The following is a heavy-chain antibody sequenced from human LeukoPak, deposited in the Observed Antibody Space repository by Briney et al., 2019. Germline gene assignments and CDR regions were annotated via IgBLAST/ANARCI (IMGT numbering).Heavy chain of an antibody. D-gene: IGHD1-14*01. CDR3: VKDTGRGDF. Sequence: PGGSLRLSCAASGFIFRNYGMHWDRQAPGKGLEWVAFLRNDESEIFYADSVKGRFTISRDNSKNTLYLQMSSLRDEDTAVYYCVKDTGRGDFWGQGTQVTVSS. CDR2: LRNDESEI. CDR1: GFIFRNYG. J-gene: IGHJ4*02. V-gene: IGHV3-30*02.